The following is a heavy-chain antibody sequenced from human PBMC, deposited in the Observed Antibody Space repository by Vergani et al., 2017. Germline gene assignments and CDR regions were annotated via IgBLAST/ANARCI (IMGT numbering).Heavy chain of an antibody. D-gene: IGHD6-13*01. CDR2: INWNSDSI. Sequence: VQILQSGGGLVQPGRSLRLSCAASGFTFDDYAMHWVRQAPGKGLEWVSGINWNSDSIAYADSVKGRFTISRDNAKNSLYLQMNSLRAEDTALHYCVKDIAASGNYWYFDLWGRGTLVTVSS. CDR3: VKDIAASGNYWYFDL. J-gene: IGHJ2*01. V-gene: IGHV3-9*01. CDR1: GFTFDDYA.